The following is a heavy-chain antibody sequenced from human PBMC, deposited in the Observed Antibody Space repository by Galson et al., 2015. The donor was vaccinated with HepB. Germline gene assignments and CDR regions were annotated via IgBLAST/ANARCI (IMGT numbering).Heavy chain of an antibody. D-gene: IGHD6-13*01. CDR2: VSYDGSNK. CDR3: AKQGLVSAAYDY. V-gene: IGHV3-30*18. CDR1: GFIFSNYV. Sequence: SLRLSCAASGFIFSNYVMHWVRQAPGKGLEWVAFVSYDGSNKYYTDSVKGRFTISRDNSKNTLYLQMNSLRPEDTAVYYCAKQGLVSAAYDYWGQGTLVTVSS. J-gene: IGHJ4*02.